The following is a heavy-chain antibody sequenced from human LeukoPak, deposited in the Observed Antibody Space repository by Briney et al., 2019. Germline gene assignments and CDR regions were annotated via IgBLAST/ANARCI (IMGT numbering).Heavy chain of an antibody. CDR2: IYTSGST. Sequence: SQTLSLTCTVSGGSISSGSYYWSWIRQPAGKGLEWIGRIYTSGSTNYNPSLKSRVTISVDTSKNQFSLKLSSVTAADMAVYYCARDNYGDYVFDYWGQGTLVTVSS. CDR1: GGSISSGSYY. V-gene: IGHV4-61*02. D-gene: IGHD4-17*01. J-gene: IGHJ4*02. CDR3: ARDNYGDYVFDY.